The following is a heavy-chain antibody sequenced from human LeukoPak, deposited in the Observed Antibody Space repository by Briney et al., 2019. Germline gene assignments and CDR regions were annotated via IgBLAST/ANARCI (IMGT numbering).Heavy chain of an antibody. CDR2: MYPGNSDT. Sequence: GESLKISCEGSGYDFSGYWIAWVRQMPGRGLEWMGIMYPGNSDTRYSPSFQGQVTISADKSIRTAYLQWSSLKASDTAMYYCARLDCSGGSCYSGPFYYWGQGTLVTVSS. V-gene: IGHV5-51*01. D-gene: IGHD2-15*01. CDR1: GYDFSGYW. J-gene: IGHJ4*02. CDR3: ARLDCSGGSCYSGPFYY.